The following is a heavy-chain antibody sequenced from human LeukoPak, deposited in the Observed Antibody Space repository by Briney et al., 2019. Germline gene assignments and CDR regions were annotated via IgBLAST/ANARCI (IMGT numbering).Heavy chain of an antibody. CDR3: ARGIWSATRASYYMDV. Sequence: ASVKVSCKASGYTFTSYAIHWVRQAPGRRPEWMGGINAGNADTRYSQEFQGRVTITRDTSASTAYMEVSSLRSEDMAVYYCARGIWSATRASYYMDVWGKGTTVTVSS. J-gene: IGHJ6*03. V-gene: IGHV1-3*03. D-gene: IGHD3-3*01. CDR1: GYTFTSYA. CDR2: INAGNADT.